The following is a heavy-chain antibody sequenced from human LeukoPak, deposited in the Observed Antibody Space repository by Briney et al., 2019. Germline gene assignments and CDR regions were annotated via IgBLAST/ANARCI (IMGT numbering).Heavy chain of an antibody. J-gene: IGHJ4*02. V-gene: IGHV3-30*14. CDR3: ARRAGAYSHPYDY. CDR2: ISYDGSNK. D-gene: IGHD4/OR15-4a*01. Sequence: GGSLRLSCAASGFTFSSYAMHWVRQAPGKGLEWVAVISYDGSNKYYADSVKGRFTISRDNSKNTLFLQMNSLRAEDTAVYYCARRAGAYSHPYDYWGQGTLVTVSS. CDR1: GFTFSSYA.